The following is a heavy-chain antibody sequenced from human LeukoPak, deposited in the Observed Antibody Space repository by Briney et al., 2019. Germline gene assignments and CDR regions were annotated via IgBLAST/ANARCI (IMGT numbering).Heavy chain of an antibody. J-gene: IGHJ6*03. Sequence: RASVKVSCKASGYTFTSYGISWVRQAPGQGLEWMGWISAYNGNTNYAQKLQGRVTMTTDTSTSTAYMELRSLRSDDTAVYYCAREVVGELNHYYYMDVWGKGTTVTVSS. V-gene: IGHV1-18*01. D-gene: IGHD3-10*01. CDR3: AREVVGELNHYYYMDV. CDR1: GYTFTSYG. CDR2: ISAYNGNT.